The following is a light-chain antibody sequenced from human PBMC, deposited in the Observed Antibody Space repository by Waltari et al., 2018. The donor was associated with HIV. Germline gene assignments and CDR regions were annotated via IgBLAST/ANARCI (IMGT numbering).Light chain of an antibody. CDR1: SSNIGAGYD. J-gene: IGLJ2*01. V-gene: IGLV1-40*01. CDR2: GNN. Sequence: QSVLTQPPSVSGAPGQRVTISCTGSSSNIGAGYDVHWYQQLPGTAPKLLIYGNNNRPAGVPDRFPGSKSGTSASLAITWLQAEDDADYYCQSYDSSLSGLVFGEGTKLTVL. CDR3: QSYDSSLSGLV.